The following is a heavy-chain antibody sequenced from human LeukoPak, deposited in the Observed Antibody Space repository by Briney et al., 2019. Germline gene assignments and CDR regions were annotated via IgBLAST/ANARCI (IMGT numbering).Heavy chain of an antibody. V-gene: IGHV4-59*08. Sequence: SETLSLTCTVSGGSISSHYWTWIRQSPGKGLEWIGYISYSGSTNYNPSLKSRVTLSVDTSKNQFSLKLSSVTAADTAVYYCATQLGILGYFDYWGQGTLVTVSS. CDR2: ISYSGST. J-gene: IGHJ4*02. CDR1: GGSISSHY. CDR3: ATQLGILGYFDY. D-gene: IGHD7-27*01.